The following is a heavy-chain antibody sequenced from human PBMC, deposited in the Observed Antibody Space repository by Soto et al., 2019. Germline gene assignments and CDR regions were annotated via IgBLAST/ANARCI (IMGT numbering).Heavy chain of an antibody. V-gene: IGHV3-48*03. Sequence: PGGSLRLSCEASGFTFSSYDMNWVRQAPGKGLEWMSYISSSGITIYFADSVKGRFTISRDNTKNSVYLQMNSLRAEDTAVYYCAKEDVWFAKDYWGQGTLVTVSS. D-gene: IGHD3-10*01. CDR3: AKEDVWFAKDY. CDR2: ISSSGITI. CDR1: GFTFSSYD. J-gene: IGHJ4*02.